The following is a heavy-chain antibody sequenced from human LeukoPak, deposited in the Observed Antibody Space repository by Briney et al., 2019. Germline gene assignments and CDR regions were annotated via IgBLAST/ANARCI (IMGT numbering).Heavy chain of an antibody. D-gene: IGHD3-10*01. CDR2: IYYSGST. V-gene: IGHV4-59*01. CDR3: ARTYGSGSYVDY. J-gene: IGHJ4*02. Sequence: PSETLSLTCTVSGGSISSYYWSWIRQPPGKGLGWIGYIYYSGSTNYNPSLKSRVTISVDTSKNQFSLKLSSVTAADTAVYYCARTYGSGSYVDYWGQGTLVTVSS. CDR1: GGSISSYY.